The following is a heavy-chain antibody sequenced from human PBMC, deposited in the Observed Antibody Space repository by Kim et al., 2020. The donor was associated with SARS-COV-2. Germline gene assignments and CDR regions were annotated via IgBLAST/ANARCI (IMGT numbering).Heavy chain of an antibody. Sequence: SETLSLTCAVYGGSFSGYYWSWIRQPPGKGLEWIGEINHSGSTNYNPSLKSRVTISVDTSKNQFSLKLSSVTAADTAVYYCARGATGRKYCSGGSCPGGYYFDYWGKGTLVTVSS. CDR1: GGSFSGYY. V-gene: IGHV4-34*01. CDR2: INHSGST. J-gene: IGHJ4*02. D-gene: IGHD2-15*01. CDR3: ARGATGRKYCSGGSCPGGYYFDY.